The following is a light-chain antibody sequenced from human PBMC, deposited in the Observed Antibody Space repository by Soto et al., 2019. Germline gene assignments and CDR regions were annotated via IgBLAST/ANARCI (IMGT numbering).Light chain of an antibody. CDR3: QVWDSSSDPGV. J-gene: IGLJ2*01. CDR2: YDS. V-gene: IGLV3-21*04. Sequence: SYELTQPPSVSVAPGKTARITCGGNNIGSKRVHWYQQKPGQAPVLVIYYDSDRPSGIPERFSGSNSGNTATLTISRVEAGDEGDYYCQVWDSSSDPGVFGGGTKLTVL. CDR1: NIGSKR.